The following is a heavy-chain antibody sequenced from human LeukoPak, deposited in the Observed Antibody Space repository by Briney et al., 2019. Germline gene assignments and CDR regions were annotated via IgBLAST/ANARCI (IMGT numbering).Heavy chain of an antibody. V-gene: IGHV3-53*01. Sequence: PGGSLRLSCAASGFTVSSNYMSWVRQAPGKGLEWVSVIYSGGSTYYADSVKGRFTISRDNSKNTLYLQMNSLRAEDTAVYYCARVDKSSAFDIWGQGTMVTVSS. CDR2: IYSGGST. D-gene: IGHD3/OR15-3a*01. J-gene: IGHJ3*02. CDR3: ARVDKSSAFDI. CDR1: GFTVSSNY.